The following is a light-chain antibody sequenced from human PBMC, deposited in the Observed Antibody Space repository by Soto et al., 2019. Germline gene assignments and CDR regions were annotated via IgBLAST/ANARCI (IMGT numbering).Light chain of an antibody. J-gene: IGLJ3*02. V-gene: IGLV1-47*01. CDR3: VAWDDSLSGVV. CDR2: KSD. Sequence: QSVLTQPPSASGTPGQRVTISCSGGSSNIGGNQVYWYHQLPGAAPTLLMYKSDQRPSGVPDRFSGSKSGTSASLVISGLRSEDEADYYCVAWDDSLSGVVFGGGTKLTVL. CDR1: SSNIGGNQ.